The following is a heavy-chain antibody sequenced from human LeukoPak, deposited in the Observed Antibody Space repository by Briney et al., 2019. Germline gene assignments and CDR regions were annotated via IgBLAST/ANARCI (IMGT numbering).Heavy chain of an antibody. D-gene: IGHD6-6*01. CDR1: GFTFSTYG. J-gene: IGHJ4*02. V-gene: IGHV3-23*01. CDR2: ISTNSANT. Sequence: GGSLRLSCAASGFTFSTYGMNWVRQAPGKGLEWVSTISTNSANTYYTDSVKGRFTISRDNSKDTLFMQMNSLRAEDTAVYYCAKGQSTIATRSFDSWGQGTLVSVSS. CDR3: AKGQSTIATRSFDS.